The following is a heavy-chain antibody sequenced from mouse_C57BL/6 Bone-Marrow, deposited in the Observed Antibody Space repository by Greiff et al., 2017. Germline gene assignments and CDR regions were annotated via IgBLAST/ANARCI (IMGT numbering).Heavy chain of an antibody. Sequence: VQLQQPGAELVKPGASVKLSCKASGYTFTSYWMHWVKQRPGQGLEWIGMIHPNSGSTNYNEKFKSKATLTVDKSSSTAYMQLSSLTSEYSAVYYCARFGRYDYDGTLFAYWGQGTLVTVSA. CDR1: GYTFTSYW. V-gene: IGHV1-64*01. CDR2: IHPNSGST. CDR3: ARFGRYDYDGTLFAY. J-gene: IGHJ3*01. D-gene: IGHD2-4*01.